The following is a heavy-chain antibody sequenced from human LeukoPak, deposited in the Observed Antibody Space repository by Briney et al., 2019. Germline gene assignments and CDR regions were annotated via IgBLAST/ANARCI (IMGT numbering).Heavy chain of an antibody. J-gene: IGHJ4*02. CDR1: GGSISSSSYY. CDR2: IYYSGST. D-gene: IGHD3/OR15-3a*01. Sequence: PSETLSLTCTVSGGSISSSSYYWGWIRQPPGKGLEWIGSIYYSGSTYYNPSLKSRVTISVDTSKNQFSLKLSSVTAADTAVYYCARSQPNVDKTLFDYWGQGTLVTVSS. V-gene: IGHV4-39*01. CDR3: ARSQPNVDKTLFDY.